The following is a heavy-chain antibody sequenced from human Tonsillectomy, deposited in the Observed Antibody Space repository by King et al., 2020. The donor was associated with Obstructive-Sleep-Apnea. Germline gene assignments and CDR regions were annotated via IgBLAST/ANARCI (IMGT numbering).Heavy chain of an antibody. V-gene: IGHV3-48*04. CDR2: ISSSSSTM. D-gene: IGHD6-19*01. CDR3: VRDGDSNGWLWWYFDL. J-gene: IGHJ2*01. Sequence: VQLVESGGGLVQPGGSLRLSCATSGFTFNTYSMNWVRQAPGKGLQWVSYISSSSSTMYYADSVKRRFTITRDNDKNSLYLHMNSLRAEDTAVYYCVRDGDSNGWLWWYFDLWGRGTLVTVSS. CDR1: GFTFNTYS.